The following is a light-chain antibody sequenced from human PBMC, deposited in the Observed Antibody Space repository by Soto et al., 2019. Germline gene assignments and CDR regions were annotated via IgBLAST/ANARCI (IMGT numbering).Light chain of an antibody. J-gene: IGKJ5*01. CDR1: QSVSSY. V-gene: IGKV3-11*01. CDR2: DAS. Sequence: EIVMTHSPATLSVSPLERATLSCMSIQSVSSYLAWYQQKPGQAPRLLIYDASNRATGIPARFSGSGSGTDFTLTISSLEPEDFAVYYCQQRSNWPPTWTFGQGTRLE. CDR3: QQRSNWPPTWT.